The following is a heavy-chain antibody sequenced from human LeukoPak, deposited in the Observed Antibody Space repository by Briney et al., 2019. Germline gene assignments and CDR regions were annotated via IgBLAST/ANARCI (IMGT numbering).Heavy chain of an antibody. V-gene: IGHV3-7*01. Sequence: GGSLRLSCAASGSTFSSYWMSWVRQAPGKGLEWVANIKQDGSEKYYVDSVKGRFTISRDNAKNSLYLQMNSLRAEDTAVYYCAAHCSSTSCYGGYYMDVWGKGTTVTVSS. CDR2: IKQDGSEK. J-gene: IGHJ6*03. CDR1: GSTFSSYW. D-gene: IGHD2-2*01. CDR3: AAHCSSTSCYGGYYMDV.